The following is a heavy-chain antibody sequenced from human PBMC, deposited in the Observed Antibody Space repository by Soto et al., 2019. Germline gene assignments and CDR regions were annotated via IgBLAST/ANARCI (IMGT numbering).Heavy chain of an antibody. CDR2: IQHSGST. D-gene: IGHD7-27*01. J-gene: IGHJ3*01. CDR3: AREAWGSEAFDL. CDR1: GGSISSGGYS. Sequence: PSETLSFTCAVSGGSISSGGYSWSWIRQPPGKGLEWIGSIQHSGSTYYNPSLKSRVTVSFDRSINQFSLRLSSVTAADTAVYYCAREAWGSEAFDLWGQGTLVTVSS. V-gene: IGHV4-30-2*01.